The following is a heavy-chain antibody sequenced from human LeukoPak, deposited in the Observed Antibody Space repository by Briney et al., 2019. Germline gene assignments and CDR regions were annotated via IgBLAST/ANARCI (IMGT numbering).Heavy chain of an antibody. J-gene: IGHJ4*02. CDR3: IRETHVGLHLEY. CDR2: INTDGRVT. Sequence: GGSLRLSCVASGFTFTTYWMHWVRQVPGKGLVWVARINTDGRVTTYADSVKGRFPVSRDDAENTLYLQMNNLRPEDTAVYYCIRETHVGLHLEYWGQGTLATVSA. D-gene: IGHD3-10*02. V-gene: IGHV3-74*01. CDR1: GFTFTTYW.